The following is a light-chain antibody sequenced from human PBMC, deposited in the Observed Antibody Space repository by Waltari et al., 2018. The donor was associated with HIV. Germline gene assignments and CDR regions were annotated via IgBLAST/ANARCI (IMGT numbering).Light chain of an antibody. J-gene: IGLJ2*01. CDR1: SSHVGAHTY. V-gene: IGLV2-8*01. CDR3: SSYAGSAVV. CDR2: EVN. Sequence: QSALTQPPSASGSRGQSVTIFCTATSSHVGAHTYVSWYQQYPGMAPTLIIYEVNKRPSGVPDRFSGSKSGNTASLTVSGLQAEDEAHFYCSSYAGSAVVYGGGTKLTV.